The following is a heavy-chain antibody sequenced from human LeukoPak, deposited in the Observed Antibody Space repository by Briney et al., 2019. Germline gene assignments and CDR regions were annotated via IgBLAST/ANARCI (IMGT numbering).Heavy chain of an antibody. Sequence: PSETLSLTCTVSGGSVSSSAYYWGWIRQPPEKGLEWIGNIYYSGGTYYNPSLKSRVTISIDTSKNQFSLKLSSVTAADTAVYYCARDGRFPPEVLPRYFDSWGQGTLVTVSS. V-gene: IGHV4-39*07. CDR2: IYYSGGT. CDR1: GGSVSSSAYY. CDR3: ARDGRFPPEVLPRYFDS. D-gene: IGHD1-14*01. J-gene: IGHJ4*02.